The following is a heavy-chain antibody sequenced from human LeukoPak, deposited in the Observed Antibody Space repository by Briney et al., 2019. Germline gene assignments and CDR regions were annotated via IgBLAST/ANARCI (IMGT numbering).Heavy chain of an antibody. J-gene: IGHJ4*02. Sequence: SETLSLTCTVSGGSISSSSYYWGWIRQPPGKGLEWIGSIYYSGSTYYNPSLKSRVTISVDTSKSQFSLKLTSVTAADTAVYYCAPAYIWGSFRTFNYWGQGTLVTVSS. V-gene: IGHV4-39*01. CDR1: GGSISSSSYY. CDR2: IYYSGST. CDR3: APAYIWGSFRTFNY. D-gene: IGHD3-16*02.